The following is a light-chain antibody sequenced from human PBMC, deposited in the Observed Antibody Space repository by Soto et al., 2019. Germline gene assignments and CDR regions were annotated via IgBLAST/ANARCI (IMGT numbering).Light chain of an antibody. CDR1: SGHNNYA. V-gene: IGLV4-69*01. CDR3: QTWGTGIQV. Sequence: VLTQSPSASASLGASVKLTCTLSSGHNNYAIAWHQQQPEKGPRYLMKLNSDGSHNKGDGIPDRFSGSRSGSERYLTISSLQSDDEADYYCQTWGTGIQVFGGGTKLTVL. CDR2: LNSDGSH. J-gene: IGLJ3*02.